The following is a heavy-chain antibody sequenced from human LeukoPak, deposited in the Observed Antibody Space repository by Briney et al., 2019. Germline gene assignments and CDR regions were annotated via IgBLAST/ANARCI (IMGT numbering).Heavy chain of an antibody. D-gene: IGHD1/OR15-1a*01. Sequence: GGSLRLSCAASGFTLNDYDITWVRQAPGKGLEWVSGFSGSGNTPFYADSVKGRFTISRDTSKETLYLQMNSLRAEDTAVYYCAKVNWNTNGDYWGQGILVTISS. CDR2: FSGSGNTP. CDR1: GFTLNDYD. J-gene: IGHJ4*02. V-gene: IGHV3-23*01. CDR3: AKVNWNTNGDY.